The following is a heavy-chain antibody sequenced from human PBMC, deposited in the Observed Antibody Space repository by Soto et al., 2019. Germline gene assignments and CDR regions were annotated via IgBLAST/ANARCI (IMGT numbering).Heavy chain of an antibody. Sequence: PSETLSLTCAVSGGSISSGGYSWSWIRQPPGKGLEWIGYIYHSGSTYYNPSLKSRVTISVDRSKNQFSLKLSSVTAADTAVYYCARVLSRENYWYFDLWGRGTLVTVSS. V-gene: IGHV4-30-2*01. CDR1: GGSISSGGYS. CDR3: ARVLSRENYWYFDL. J-gene: IGHJ2*01. CDR2: IYHSGST. D-gene: IGHD1-26*01.